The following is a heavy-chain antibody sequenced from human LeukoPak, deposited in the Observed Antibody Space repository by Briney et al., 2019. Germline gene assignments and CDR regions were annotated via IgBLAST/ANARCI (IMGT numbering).Heavy chain of an antibody. D-gene: IGHD6-19*01. V-gene: IGHV1-18*01. Sequence: GASVKVSCKASGYTFTSYGISWVRQAPGQGLEWMGWISAYNGNTNYAQKLQGRVTMTTDTSTSTAYMELRSLRSDDTAVYYCAKGYSSGWYESNFDYWGQGTLVTVSS. CDR2: ISAYNGNT. CDR1: GYTFTSYG. J-gene: IGHJ4*02. CDR3: AKGYSSGWYESNFDY.